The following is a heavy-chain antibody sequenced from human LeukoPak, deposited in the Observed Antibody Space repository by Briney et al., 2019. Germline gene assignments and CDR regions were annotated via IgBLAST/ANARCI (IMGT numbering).Heavy chain of an antibody. V-gene: IGHV4-59*01. CDR2: IYYSGST. CDR3: ATVAVIRGVTYFDY. D-gene: IGHD3-10*01. J-gene: IGHJ4*02. Sequence: SETLSLTCTVSGGSISSYYWSWVRQPPGKGLEWIGYIYYSGSTDYNPSLESRVTISVDTSKNQFSLKLRSVTAADTAVYYCATVAVIRGVTYFDYWGQGTLVTVSS. CDR1: GGSISSYY.